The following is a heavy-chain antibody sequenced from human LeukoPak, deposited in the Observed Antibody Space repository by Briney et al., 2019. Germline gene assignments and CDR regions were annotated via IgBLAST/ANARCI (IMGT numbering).Heavy chain of an antibody. D-gene: IGHD2/OR15-2a*01. V-gene: IGHV4-39*01. CDR3: ARTDFTYYYYYIDA. CDR1: GGSINSKSYY. CDR2: IYYNGYT. Sequence: PSETLSLTCTVSGGSINSKSYYWGWIRQPPGKGLEWIGNIYYNGYTYYNPSLKSRVTISVDTSKNQFSLKLSSVTAADTAVYYCARTDFTYYYYYIDAWGKGTTVTISS. J-gene: IGHJ6*03.